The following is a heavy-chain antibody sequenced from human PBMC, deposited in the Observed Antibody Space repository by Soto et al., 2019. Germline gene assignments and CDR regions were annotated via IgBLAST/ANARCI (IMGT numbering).Heavy chain of an antibody. Sequence: QVQLVESGGGVVQPGRSLRLSCAASGFTFSSYGMHWVRQAPGKGLEWVAVISYDGSNKYYADSVKGRFTISRDNSKNTLYLQMTSLRAEDTAVYYCAKDLGCSSTSCYASYYYYGMDVWGQGTTVTVSS. CDR1: GFTFSSYG. D-gene: IGHD2-2*01. J-gene: IGHJ6*02. V-gene: IGHV3-30*18. CDR3: AKDLGCSSTSCYASYYYYGMDV. CDR2: ISYDGSNK.